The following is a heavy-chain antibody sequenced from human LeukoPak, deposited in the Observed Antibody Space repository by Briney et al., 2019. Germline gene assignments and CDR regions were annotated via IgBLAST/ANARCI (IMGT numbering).Heavy chain of an antibody. CDR2: MNSDGSST. Sequence: PGGSLRLSCAASGFTFSSYWMHWVRQAPGKGLVWVSRMNSDGSSTSYVDSVKGRFTISRDNAKNTLYLQMNSLRAEDTAVYYCARTNDGGSSWNGDFDYWGQGTLVTVSP. CDR3: ARTNDGGSSWNGDFDY. V-gene: IGHV3-74*01. D-gene: IGHD6-13*01. CDR1: GFTFSSYW. J-gene: IGHJ4*02.